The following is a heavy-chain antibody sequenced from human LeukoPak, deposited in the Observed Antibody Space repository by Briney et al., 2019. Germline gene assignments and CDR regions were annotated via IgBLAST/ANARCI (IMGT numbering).Heavy chain of an antibody. J-gene: IGHJ4*02. V-gene: IGHV3-21*01. CDR1: GFTFSSYS. CDR3: ARVQWLVPDY. D-gene: IGHD6-19*01. Sequence: PGGSLRLSCAASGFTFSSYSMNWVRQAPGKGLEWVSSISSSGSYIYYADSVKGRFTISRDNAKNSLYLQMNSLRAEDTAVYYCARVQWLVPDYWGQGTLVTVSS. CDR2: ISSSGSYI.